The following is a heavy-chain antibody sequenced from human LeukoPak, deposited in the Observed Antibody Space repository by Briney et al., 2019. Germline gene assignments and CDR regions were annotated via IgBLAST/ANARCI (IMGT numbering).Heavy chain of an antibody. CDR3: ARGNLGGDY. J-gene: IGHJ4*02. CDR1: GFTFSSYA. Sequence: GGSLRLSCAASGFTFSSYAMSWVRQAPGKGLEWVSYISTSSSTIYYADSVKGRFTISRDNANNSLYLQMNSLRDEDTAVYCCARGNLGGDYWGQGTLVTVSS. D-gene: IGHD1-14*01. CDR2: ISTSSSTI. V-gene: IGHV3-48*02.